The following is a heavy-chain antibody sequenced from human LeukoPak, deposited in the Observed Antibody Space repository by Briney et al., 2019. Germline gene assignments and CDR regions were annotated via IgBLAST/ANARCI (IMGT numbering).Heavy chain of an antibody. CDR1: GYTFTRYY. CDR2: INPNSGGT. J-gene: IGHJ4*02. D-gene: IGHD1-26*01. V-gene: IGHV1-2*02. Sequence: ASVKVSCKASGYTFTRYYMHWVRQAPGQGLEWMGWINPNSGGTNYAQKFQGRVTMTRDTSISTAYMELSRLRSDDTAVYYCARVTGRGSWLLDYWGQGTLVTVSS. CDR3: ARVTGRGSWLLDY.